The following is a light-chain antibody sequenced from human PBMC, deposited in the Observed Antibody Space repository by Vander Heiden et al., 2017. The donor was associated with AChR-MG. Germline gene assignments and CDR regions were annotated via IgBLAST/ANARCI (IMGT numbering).Light chain of an antibody. CDR1: ENLDRY. J-gene: IGKJ4*01. CDR2: DAS. CDR3: QQHRNWPLT. V-gene: IGKV3-11*01. Sequence: EIVLTQSPATLSLSPGERATLSCRASENLDRYLAWYQQRPGQAPRLLIFDASNRATGIPARFSGSGSVTDFTLTISSLEPEDFAVYYCQQHRNWPLTFGGGTKVEI.